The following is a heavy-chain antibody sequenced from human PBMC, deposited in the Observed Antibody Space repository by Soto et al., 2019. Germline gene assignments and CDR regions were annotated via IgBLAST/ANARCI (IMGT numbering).Heavy chain of an antibody. J-gene: IGHJ4*02. CDR2: ISTGGGST. CDR3: ARSREIIASAGSFDY. V-gene: IGHV3-23*01. Sequence: EVQLLESGGGLVQPGGSLRLSCAASGFPFSSHVMSWVRQAPGKGLEWVSGISTGGGSTDYADSVKGRFTISRDNSKNTLHLQMKSLGAEGTAVYYCARSREIIASAGSFDYWGQGTLVTVSS. CDR1: GFPFSSHV. D-gene: IGHD6-25*01.